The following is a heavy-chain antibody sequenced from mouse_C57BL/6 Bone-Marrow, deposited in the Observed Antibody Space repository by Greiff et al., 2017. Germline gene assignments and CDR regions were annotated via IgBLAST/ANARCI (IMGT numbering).Heavy chain of an antibody. Sequence: QVQLQQPGAELVKPGASVKLSCKASGYTFTSYWMHWVKQRPGQGLEWIGMIHPNSGSTNYNEKFKSKATLTVDKSSSTAYMQLGSLTSEDSAVYYCAREGNYDYDDAMDYWGQGTSVTVSS. V-gene: IGHV1-64*01. CDR2: IHPNSGST. CDR3: AREGNYDYDDAMDY. D-gene: IGHD2-4*01. J-gene: IGHJ4*01. CDR1: GYTFTSYW.